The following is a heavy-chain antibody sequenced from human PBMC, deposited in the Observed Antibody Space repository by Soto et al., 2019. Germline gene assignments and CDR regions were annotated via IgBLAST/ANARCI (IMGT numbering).Heavy chain of an antibody. Sequence: WASVKVSCKASGYTFTSYAMHWVRQAPGQRLEWMGWINAGNGNTKYSQKFQGRVTITRDTSASTAYMELSSLRSEDTAVYYCARDSAYSKGGRGYYYYYYGMDVWGQGTTVTVSS. D-gene: IGHD4-4*01. CDR1: GYTFTSYA. CDR3: ARDSAYSKGGRGYYYYYYGMDV. J-gene: IGHJ6*02. V-gene: IGHV1-3*01. CDR2: INAGNGNT.